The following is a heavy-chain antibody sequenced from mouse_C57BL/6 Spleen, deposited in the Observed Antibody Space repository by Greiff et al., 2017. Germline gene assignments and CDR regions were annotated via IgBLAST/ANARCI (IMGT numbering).Heavy chain of an antibody. V-gene: IGHV6-3*01. J-gene: IGHJ3*01. CDR1: GFTFSNYW. D-gene: IGHD1-1*01. Sequence: EVKLMESGGGLVQPGGSMTLSCVASGFTFSNYWMNWVRQSPVKGLEWIAQIRLKSDNYATHYAESVKGRFTISRDDSKSSVYLQMNNLRAEDTGIYYCTNYYGSSYGWFADWGQGTLVTVSA. CDR2: IRLKSDNYAT. CDR3: TNYYGSSYGWFAD.